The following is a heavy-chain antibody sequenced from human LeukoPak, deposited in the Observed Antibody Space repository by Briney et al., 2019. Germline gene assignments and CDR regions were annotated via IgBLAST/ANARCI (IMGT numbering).Heavy chain of an antibody. CDR2: ISWDGGST. J-gene: IGHJ6*03. CDR3: AKAGSPDIYYYYYMDV. Sequence: GGSLKLSCAASGFTFDDYAMHWVRQAPGKGLEWVSLISWDGGSTYYADSVKGRFTISRDNSKNPLYLQMNSLRAEDTALYYCAKAGSPDIYYYYYMDVWGKGTTVTVSS. V-gene: IGHV3-43D*03. D-gene: IGHD3-9*01. CDR1: GFTFDDYA.